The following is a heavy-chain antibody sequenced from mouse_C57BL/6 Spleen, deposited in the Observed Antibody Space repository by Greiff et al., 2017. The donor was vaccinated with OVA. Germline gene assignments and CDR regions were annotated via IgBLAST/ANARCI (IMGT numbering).Heavy chain of an antibody. Sequence: EVKLQQSGPELVKPGASVKMSCKASGYTFTDYNMHWVKQSHGKSLEWIGYINPNNGGTSYNQKFKGKATLTVNKSSSTAYMELRSLTSEDSAVYYCANYYGSSFFAYWGQGTLVTVSA. D-gene: IGHD1-1*01. J-gene: IGHJ3*01. CDR1: GYTFTDYN. V-gene: IGHV1-22*01. CDR2: INPNNGGT. CDR3: ANYYGSSFFAY.